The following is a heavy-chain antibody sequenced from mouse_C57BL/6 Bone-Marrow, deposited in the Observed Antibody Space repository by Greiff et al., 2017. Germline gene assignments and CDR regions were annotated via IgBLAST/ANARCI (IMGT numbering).Heavy chain of an antibody. CDR1: GFNIKDYY. Sequence: EVMLVESGAELVKPGASVKLSCTASGFNIKDYYMHWVKQRTEQGLEWIGRIDPEDGETKYAPKFQGKATITADTSSNTAYLQLSSLTSEDTAVYYCASGIVTRYFDVWGTGTTVTVSS. V-gene: IGHV14-2*01. J-gene: IGHJ1*03. D-gene: IGHD2-5*01. CDR3: ASGIVTRYFDV. CDR2: IDPEDGET.